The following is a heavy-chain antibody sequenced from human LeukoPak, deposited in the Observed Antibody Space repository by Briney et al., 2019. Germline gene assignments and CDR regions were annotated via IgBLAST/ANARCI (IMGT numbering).Heavy chain of an antibody. CDR3: ARDWADGSGTREDYMDV. CDR1: GFTFSDYY. CDR2: ISSSGSTI. V-gene: IGHV3-11*01. Sequence: GGSLRLSYAASGFTFSDYYMSWIRQAPGKGLEWVSYISSSGSTIYYADSVKGRFTISRDNAKNSLYLQMNSLRAEDTAVYYCARDWADGSGTREDYMDVWGKGTTVTIS. D-gene: IGHD3-10*01. J-gene: IGHJ6*03.